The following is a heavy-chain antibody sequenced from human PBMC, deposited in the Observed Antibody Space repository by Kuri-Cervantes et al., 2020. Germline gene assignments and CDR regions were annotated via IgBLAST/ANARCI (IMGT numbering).Heavy chain of an antibody. CDR1: SGSVSTYY. Sequence: SETLSLTCSISSGSVSTYYWSWIRQPPGKGLEWIGYIFYSGSTNYNPSLKSRVTISVDTSKTQFSLKLDSVTAADTAVYYCARNPDFDSSGFWGQGTLVTVSS. CDR2: IFYSGST. V-gene: IGHV4-59*02. D-gene: IGHD3-22*01. J-gene: IGHJ4*02. CDR3: ARNPDFDSSGF.